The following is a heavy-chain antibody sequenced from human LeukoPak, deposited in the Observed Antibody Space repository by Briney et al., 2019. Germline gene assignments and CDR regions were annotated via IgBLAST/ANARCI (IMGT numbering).Heavy chain of an antibody. CDR2: ISSSGSTI. V-gene: IGHV3-11*01. J-gene: IGHJ4*02. D-gene: IGHD2-2*02. CDR3: ARTPRDCSSTSCYIFDY. CDR1: GFTFSDYY. Sequence: GGSLRLSCAASGFTFSDYYMSWIRQAPGKGLEWVSYISSSGSTIYYADSVKGRFAISRDNAKNSLYLQMKSLRAEDTAVYYCARTPRDCSSTSCYIFDYWGQGTLVTVSS.